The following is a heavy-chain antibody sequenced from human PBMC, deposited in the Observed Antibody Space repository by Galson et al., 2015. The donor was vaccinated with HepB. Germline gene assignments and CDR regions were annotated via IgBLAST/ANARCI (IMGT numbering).Heavy chain of an antibody. CDR2: IWYDGSNK. V-gene: IGHV3-33*01. J-gene: IGHJ2*01. CDR3: ARDRGIFGVDDWYFDL. Sequence: SLRLSCAASGFTFSSYGMHWVRQAPGKGLEWVAVIWYDGSNKYYADSVKGRFTISRDNSKNTLYLQMNSLRAEDTAVYYCARDRGIFGVDDWYFDLWGRGTLVTVSS. D-gene: IGHD3-3*01. CDR1: GFTFSSYG.